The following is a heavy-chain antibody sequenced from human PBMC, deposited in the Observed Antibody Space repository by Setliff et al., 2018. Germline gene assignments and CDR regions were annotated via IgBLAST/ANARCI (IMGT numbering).Heavy chain of an antibody. CDR2: IYYSGST. CDR3: ARGPYNIYDRSGYGFTNWFDP. J-gene: IGHJ5*02. Sequence: PSETLSLTCTVSGGSISTSSYYWGWIRQPPGKGLEWIGSIYYSGSTYYNPSLKSRVTIPVDTSKKQFSLKLSSVTAADTAVYYCARGPYNIYDRSGYGFTNWFDPLGQGILVTSPQ. D-gene: IGHD3-22*01. V-gene: IGHV4-39*07. CDR1: GGSISTSSYY.